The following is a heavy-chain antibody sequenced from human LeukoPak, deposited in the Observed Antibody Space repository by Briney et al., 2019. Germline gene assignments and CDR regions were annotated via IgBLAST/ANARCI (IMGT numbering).Heavy chain of an antibody. D-gene: IGHD6-13*01. CDR3: AKGSHSSSWHWFES. CDR2: HDSSGDVI. V-gene: IGHV3-11*01. J-gene: IGHJ5*01. Sequence: GWSLRLSCAASGFTFSDYYMTWIRPAPGKGLEWLSYHDSSGDVIYDADSVNGRFTIYRDNAKNSVFLQINSQSAEDTDVYYCAKGSHSSSWHWFESWGQGTLVTVSS. CDR1: GFTFSDYY.